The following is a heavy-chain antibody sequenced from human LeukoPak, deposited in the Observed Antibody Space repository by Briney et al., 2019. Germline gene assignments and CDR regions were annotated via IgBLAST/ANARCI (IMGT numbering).Heavy chain of an antibody. V-gene: IGHV1-8*02. CDR1: GYTFTSYD. J-gene: IGHJ4*02. Sequence: ASVKVSCKASGYTFTSYDINWVRQATGQGLEWMGWMNPNSGNTGYAQKFQGRVTMTRDTSTSTAYMELSSLRSEDTAVYYCARGGAYCGGDCFDYWGQGTLVTVSS. CDR3: ARGGAYCGGDCFDY. CDR2: MNPNSGNT. D-gene: IGHD2-21*01.